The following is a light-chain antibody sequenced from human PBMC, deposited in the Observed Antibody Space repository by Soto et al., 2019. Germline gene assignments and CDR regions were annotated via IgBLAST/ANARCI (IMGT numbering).Light chain of an antibody. CDR1: QSVRSN. Sequence: EIVMTQSPATLSVSPGERATLSCRASQSVRSNLAWYQQKPGQAPRLLIYGASTRATGIPARFSGSGSGTEYTLTISSLQCEDFTVYLCQQYNNRPPWTFGQGTKVAIK. CDR2: GAS. V-gene: IGKV3-15*01. J-gene: IGKJ1*01. CDR3: QQYNNRPPWT.